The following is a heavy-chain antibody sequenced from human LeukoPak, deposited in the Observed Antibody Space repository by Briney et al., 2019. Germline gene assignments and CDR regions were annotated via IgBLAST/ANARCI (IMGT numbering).Heavy chain of an antibody. CDR3: ARGGGYYDSSRIFDY. D-gene: IGHD3-22*01. J-gene: IGHJ4*02. V-gene: IGHV3-48*02. CDR2: ISSSSSTI. CDR1: GFTFSKYG. Sequence: GRSLRLSCAASGFTFSKYGMHWVRQAPGKGLEWVSYISSSSSTIYYADSVKGRFTISRDNAKNSLYLQMNSLRDEDTAVYYCARGGGYYDSSRIFDYWGQGTLVTVSS.